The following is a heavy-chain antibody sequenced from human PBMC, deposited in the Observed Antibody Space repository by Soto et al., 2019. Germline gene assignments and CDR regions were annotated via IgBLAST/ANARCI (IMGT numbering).Heavy chain of an antibody. Sequence: GGSLRLSCAASGFTFSDYYMSCIRQAPGKGLEWVSYISSSDNIIYYADSVKGRSTISRDNAKNSLYLQMNSLRAEDTAVYYCARDRGYYDSSGYFDYWGQGTPVTVSS. V-gene: IGHV3-11*01. J-gene: IGHJ4*02. CDR1: GFTFSDYY. CDR2: ISSSDNII. CDR3: ARDRGYYDSSGYFDY. D-gene: IGHD3-22*01.